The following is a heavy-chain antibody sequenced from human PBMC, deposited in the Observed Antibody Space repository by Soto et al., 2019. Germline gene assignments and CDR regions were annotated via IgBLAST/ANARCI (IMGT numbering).Heavy chain of an antibody. CDR3: ARGILGTLSTGNDY. D-gene: IGHD7-27*01. J-gene: IGHJ4*02. CDR1: GYTFTGYY. CDR2: INPTLCGT. V-gene: IGHV1-2*02. Sequence: SVKVSCKASGYTFTGYYMHWVRQAPGQGLEWMGWINPTLCGTNYAQKFQGRVTMTRDTSISTAYMELSRRSSDDTAVYYCARGILGTLSTGNDYWGQGTLVTVS.